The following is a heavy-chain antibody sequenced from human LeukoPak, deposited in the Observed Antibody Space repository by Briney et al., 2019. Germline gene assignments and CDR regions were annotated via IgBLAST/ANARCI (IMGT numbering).Heavy chain of an antibody. CDR1: GYTFTSYG. CDR2: ISAYNGNT. CDR3: SRDYYDSSGYYPIYY. J-gene: IGHJ4*02. V-gene: IGHV1-18*04. D-gene: IGHD3-22*01. Sequence: ASVTVSCKASGYTFTSYGISWVRQAPGQGLEWMGWISAYNGNTNYAQKLQGRVTMTTDPSPSTAYMELRSLRSDHTAVYYCSRDYYDSSGYYPIYYWGQGTLVTVSS.